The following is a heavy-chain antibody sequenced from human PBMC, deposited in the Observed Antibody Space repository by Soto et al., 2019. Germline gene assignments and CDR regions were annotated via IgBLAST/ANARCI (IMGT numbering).Heavy chain of an antibody. Sequence: DVQLVESGGGLVQPGGSLRLSCAISGFSVSSNYLSWVRQAPGKGLEWVSGHYSGGSTYYADSVQGRFTISRDKSNNTLYIPMRRVRAEDTAVYFCARHRHPRGTVGATSPLDPWGQGTQVTVSS. V-gene: IGHV3-53*01. CDR3: ARHRHPRGTVGATSPLDP. D-gene: IGHD1-26*01. J-gene: IGHJ5*02. CDR2: HYSGGST. CDR1: GFSVSSNY.